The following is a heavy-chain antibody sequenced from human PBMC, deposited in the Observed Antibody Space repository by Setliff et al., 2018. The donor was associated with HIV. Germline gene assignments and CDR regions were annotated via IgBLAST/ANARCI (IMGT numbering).Heavy chain of an antibody. CDR1: GFTFRNYA. CDR3: AKDYGDGHNWGAFDI. CDR2: ISGSGGST. V-gene: IGHV3-23*01. D-gene: IGHD1-1*01. Sequence: GGSLRLSCAASGFTFRNYAMNWVRQVPGKGLEWVSAISGSGGSTYYADSVKGRFTISRDNSKNTLYLQMNSLRAEDTALYFCAKDYGDGHNWGAFDISGQETMGTVSS. J-gene: IGHJ3*02.